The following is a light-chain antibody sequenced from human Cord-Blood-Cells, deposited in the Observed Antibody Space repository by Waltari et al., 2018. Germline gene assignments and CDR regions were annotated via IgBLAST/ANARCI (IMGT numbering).Light chain of an antibody. CDR2: WAS. J-gene: IGKJ4*01. CDR3: QQYYSTPLT. CDR1: QSVLYSSNNKNY. Sequence: DIVMTQPPDSLPVSLRERATIHCKSSQSVLYSSNNKNYLAWYQQKPGQPPKLLIYWASTRESGVPDRFSGSGSGTDFTLTISSLQAEDVAVYYCQQYYSTPLTFGGGTKVEIK. V-gene: IGKV4-1*01.